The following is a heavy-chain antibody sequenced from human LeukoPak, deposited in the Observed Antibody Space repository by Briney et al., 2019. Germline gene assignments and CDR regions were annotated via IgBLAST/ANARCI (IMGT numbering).Heavy chain of an antibody. V-gene: IGHV3-48*01. CDR1: GFTFSSYN. CDR3: ARSGSGYLDY. D-gene: IGHD6-19*01. CDR2: ISTTSSTI. J-gene: IGHJ4*02. Sequence: GSLRLSCAASGFTFSSYNMNWVRQAPGKGLEWVSYISTTSSTIYYADSVKGRFTISRDNAKNSLYLQMNSLRAEDTAVYYCARSGSGYLDYWGQGTLVTVSS.